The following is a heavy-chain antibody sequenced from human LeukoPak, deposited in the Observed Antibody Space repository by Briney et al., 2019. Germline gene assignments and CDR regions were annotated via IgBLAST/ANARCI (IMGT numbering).Heavy chain of an antibody. CDR1: GFTFSSYC. CDR3: AVVDLLGHVDY. D-gene: IGHD2-21*01. CDR2: IYSGGST. J-gene: IGHJ4*02. Sequence: PGGSLRLSCAASGFTFSSYCMHWVRQAPGKGLGWVSVIYSGGSTYYADSVKGRFTISRDNSKNTLYLQMNSLRAEDTAVYYCAVVDLLGHVDYWGQGTLVTVSS. V-gene: IGHV3-66*01.